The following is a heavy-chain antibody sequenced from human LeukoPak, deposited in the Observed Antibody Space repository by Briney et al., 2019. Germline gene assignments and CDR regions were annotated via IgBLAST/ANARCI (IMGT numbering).Heavy chain of an antibody. D-gene: IGHD2-2*01. CDR3: AKVPAAIIGGFDY. CDR1: GFTFSSYW. CDR2: ISSSSSYI. J-gene: IGHJ4*02. V-gene: IGHV3-21*01. Sequence: GGSLRLSCAASGFTFSSYWMSWVRQAPGKGLEWVSSISSSSSYIYYADSVKGRFTISRDNAKNSLYLQMNSLRAEDTAVYYCAKVPAAIIGGFDYWGQGTLVTVSS.